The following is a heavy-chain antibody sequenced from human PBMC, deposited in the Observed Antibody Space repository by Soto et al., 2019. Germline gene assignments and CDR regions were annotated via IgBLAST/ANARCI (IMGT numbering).Heavy chain of an antibody. J-gene: IGHJ3*02. V-gene: IGHV6-1*01. CDR1: GDSVSSNSAA. Sequence: SPTLSLTCAISGDSVSSNSAAWNWIRQSPSRGLEWLGRTYYRSKWYNDYAVSVKSRITINPDTSKNQFSLQLNSVTPEDTAVYYCAREAFQQWLVTLNAFDIWGQGTMVTVSS. CDR2: TYYRSKWYN. D-gene: IGHD6-19*01. CDR3: AREAFQQWLVTLNAFDI.